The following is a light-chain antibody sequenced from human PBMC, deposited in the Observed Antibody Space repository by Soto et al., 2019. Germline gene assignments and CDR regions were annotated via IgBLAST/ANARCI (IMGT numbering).Light chain of an antibody. Sequence: PGQRATLSCRASQSVSSNYLAWYQQKPGQAPRLLIYGASSRATGIPDRFSGSGSGTDFTLTISRLEPEDFAVYYCQQYGSSPWTFGQGTKVEIK. J-gene: IGKJ1*01. CDR1: QSVSSNY. CDR2: GAS. V-gene: IGKV3-20*01. CDR3: QQYGSSPWT.